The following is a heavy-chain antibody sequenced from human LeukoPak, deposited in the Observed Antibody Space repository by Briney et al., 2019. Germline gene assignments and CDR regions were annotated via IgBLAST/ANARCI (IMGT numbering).Heavy chain of an antibody. D-gene: IGHD6-13*01. Sequence: PGGSLRLSCAASGFTFSSYWMHWVRQAPGKGLVWVSRINSDGSSTSYADSVKGRFTISRDNAKNTLYLLMNSLRAEDTAVYYCARAGPGYSSSWRFDYWGQGTLVTVSS. J-gene: IGHJ4*02. CDR3: ARAGPGYSSSWRFDY. CDR2: INSDGSST. V-gene: IGHV3-74*01. CDR1: GFTFSSYW.